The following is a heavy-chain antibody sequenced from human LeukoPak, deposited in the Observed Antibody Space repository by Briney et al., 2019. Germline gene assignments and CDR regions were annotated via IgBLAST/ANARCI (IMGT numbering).Heavy chain of an antibody. V-gene: IGHV3-23*01. Sequence: GGSLRLSCAASGFTFSSHAMSWVRQAPGKGLEWVSSISPSGGTTKYADSVKGRFTISRDNSKNTLFLRMNNLRADDTAVYYCAKDKGGSIMIAFGGVIASDHWGQGTLVTVSS. CDR1: GFTFSSHA. CDR2: ISPSGGTT. J-gene: IGHJ4*02. CDR3: AKDKGGSIMIAFGGVIASDH. D-gene: IGHD3-16*02.